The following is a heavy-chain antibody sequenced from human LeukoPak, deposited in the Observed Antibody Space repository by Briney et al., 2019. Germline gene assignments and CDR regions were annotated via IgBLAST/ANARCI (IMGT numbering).Heavy chain of an antibody. CDR1: GGSISSYY. CDR3: ARLEDSSSRLYYFDY. V-gene: IGHV4-59*08. D-gene: IGHD6-6*01. J-gene: IGHJ4*02. Sequence: SETLSLTCTVSGGSISSYYWSWIRQPPGKGLEWIGYFHYSGSTNYNPSLKSRVTISVDTSKNQFSLKLSSVTAADTAVYYCARLEDSSSRLYYFDYWGQGTLVTVSS. CDR2: FHYSGST.